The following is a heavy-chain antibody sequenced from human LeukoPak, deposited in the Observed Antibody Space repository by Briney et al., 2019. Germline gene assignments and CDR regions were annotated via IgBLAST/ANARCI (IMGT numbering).Heavy chain of an antibody. J-gene: IGHJ4*02. CDR1: GGSISSYY. V-gene: IGHV4-59*01. Sequence: PSETLSLTCTVSGGSISSYYWSWIRQPPGKGLEWIGYIYYSGSTNFNPSLKSRVTISVDTSKNQFSLKLSSVTAADTAVYYCARAGGSGYYGYDFVYWGQGTLVTVSS. CDR3: ARAGGSGYYGYDFVY. CDR2: IYYSGST. D-gene: IGHD3-3*01.